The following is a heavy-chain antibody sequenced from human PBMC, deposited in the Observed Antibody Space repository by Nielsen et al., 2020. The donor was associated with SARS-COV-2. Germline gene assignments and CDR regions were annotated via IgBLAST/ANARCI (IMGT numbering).Heavy chain of an antibody. J-gene: IGHJ6*03. CDR3: ANQKRYYYYMDV. CDR2: ISGSGGST. V-gene: IGHV3-23*01. Sequence: WIRQPPGKGLEWVSAISGSGGSTYYADSVKGRFTISRDNSKNTLYLQMNSLRAEDTAVYYCANQKRYYYYMDVWGKGTTVTVSS.